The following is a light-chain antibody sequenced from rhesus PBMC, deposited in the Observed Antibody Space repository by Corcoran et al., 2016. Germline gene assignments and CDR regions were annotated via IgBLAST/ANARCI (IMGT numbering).Light chain of an antibody. CDR1: QGISND. Sequence: IQMSQSPSSLSASVGDKVNITRRASQGISNDLVWYQQKPGKAPKLLIYAASSLESGVPSRYSGCIFGSIFPLAISSLQFEDFATYFCQQYSSRPLTFGGGAKVEVK. CDR2: AAS. CDR3: QQYSSRPLT. V-gene: IGKV1-33*02. J-gene: IGKJ4*01.